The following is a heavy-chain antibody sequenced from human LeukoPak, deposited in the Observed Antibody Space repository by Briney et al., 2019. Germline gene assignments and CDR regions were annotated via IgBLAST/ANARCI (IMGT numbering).Heavy chain of an antibody. V-gene: IGHV3-30*03. CDR3: AYSPGRQWLVGNN. CDR2: ISYDGSNK. CDR1: GFTFSSYG. J-gene: IGHJ4*02. D-gene: IGHD6-19*01. Sequence: SGGSLRLSCAASGFTFSSYGMHWVRQAPGKGLEWVAVISYDGSNKYYADSVKGRFTISRDNSKNTLYLQMNSLRAEDTAVYYCAYSPGRQWLVGNNWGQGTLVTVSS.